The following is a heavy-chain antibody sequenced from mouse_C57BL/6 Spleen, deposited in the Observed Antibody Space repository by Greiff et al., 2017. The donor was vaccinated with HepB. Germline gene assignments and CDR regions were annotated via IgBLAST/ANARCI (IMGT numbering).Heavy chain of an antibody. CDR2: INPNNGGT. V-gene: IGHV1-26*01. Sequence: EVQLQQSGPELVKPGASVKISCKASGYTFTDYYMNWVKQSHGKSLEWIGDINPNNGGTSYNQKFKGKATLTVDKSSSTAYMELRSLTSEDSAVYYCARETGRDAMDYWGQGTSVTVSS. D-gene: IGHD4-1*01. CDR3: ARETGRDAMDY. CDR1: GYTFTDYY. J-gene: IGHJ4*01.